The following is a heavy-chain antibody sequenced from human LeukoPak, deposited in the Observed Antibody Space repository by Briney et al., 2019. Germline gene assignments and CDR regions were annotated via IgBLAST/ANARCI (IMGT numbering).Heavy chain of an antibody. V-gene: IGHV4-4*07. CDR1: GGSISSYY. Sequence: SETLSLTCTVSGGSISSYYWSWIRQPAGKGLEWIGRIYTSGSTNYNPSLKSRVTMSVDTSKNQFSLKLSSVTAADTAVYYCARSGSSWYKAHWYFDPWGRGTLVTVSS. D-gene: IGHD6-13*01. CDR3: ARSGSSWYKAHWYFDP. CDR2: IYTSGST. J-gene: IGHJ2*01.